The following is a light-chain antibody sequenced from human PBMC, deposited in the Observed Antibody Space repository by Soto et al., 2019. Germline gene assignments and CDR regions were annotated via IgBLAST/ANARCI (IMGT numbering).Light chain of an antibody. CDR2: GAS. CDR3: QQYGSSPPIT. V-gene: IGKV3-20*01. Sequence: EIVLTQSPGTLSLSPGERATLSCRASQSVSSSYLAWYQQKPGQAPRLLIYGASSRATGIPDRFSGSGSGTDFTLTTSRLEPEDFAVYYCQQYGSSPPITFVQGTRLEIK. J-gene: IGKJ5*01. CDR1: QSVSSSY.